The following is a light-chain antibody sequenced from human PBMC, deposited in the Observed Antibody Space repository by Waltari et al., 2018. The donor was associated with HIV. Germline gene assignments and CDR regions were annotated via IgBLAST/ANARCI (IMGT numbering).Light chain of an antibody. Sequence: QSALTQPRSVSGSPGQSVTISCTGTSSDVGAYNYVSWYQQHPGKAPKLMIYDVRKRPSGVPDCFSGSKSGNPASLTISGLQAEDEADYYCCSYAGSYTLRVFGGGTKLTVL. CDR3: CSYAGSYTLRV. V-gene: IGLV2-11*01. J-gene: IGLJ2*01. CDR1: SSDVGAYNY. CDR2: DVR.